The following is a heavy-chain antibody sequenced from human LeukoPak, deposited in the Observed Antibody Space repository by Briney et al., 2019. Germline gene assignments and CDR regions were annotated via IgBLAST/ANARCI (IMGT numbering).Heavy chain of an antibody. CDR3: ATGVHGIAAAGDYYFDY. CDR2: MYYRGNT. Sequence: PSETLSLTCAVYGGSFSGYYWSWIRQPPGKGLEWIGYMYYRGNTNYDPSLKSRVTISIDTPNNQFSLKLSSVTAADTAVYYCATGVHGIAAAGDYYFDYWGQGTLVTVSS. D-gene: IGHD6-13*01. V-gene: IGHV4-59*01. J-gene: IGHJ4*02. CDR1: GGSFSGYY.